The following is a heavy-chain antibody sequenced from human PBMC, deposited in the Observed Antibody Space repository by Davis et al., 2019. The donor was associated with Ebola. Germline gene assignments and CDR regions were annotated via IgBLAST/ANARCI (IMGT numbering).Heavy chain of an antibody. CDR2: IYYSGST. CDR1: GGSISSYY. D-gene: IGHD4-17*01. V-gene: IGHV4-59*01. CDR3: ARLGYGDYRGSWYFDL. J-gene: IGHJ2*01. Sequence: SETLSLTCTVSGGSISSYYWSWIRQPPGKGLEWIGYIYYSGSTNYNPSLKSRVTISVDTSKNQFSLKLSSVTAADTAVYYCARLGYGDYRGSWYFDLWGRGTLVTVSS.